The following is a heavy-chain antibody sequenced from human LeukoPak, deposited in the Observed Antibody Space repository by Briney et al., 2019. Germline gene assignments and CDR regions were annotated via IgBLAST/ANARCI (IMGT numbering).Heavy chain of an antibody. V-gene: IGHV4-59*08. D-gene: IGHD6-13*01. CDR1: GGSIGGYY. CDR2: IDNSGST. J-gene: IGHJ4*02. CDR3: ARHGGSWTFDY. Sequence: SETLSLTCSISGGSIGGYYWSWVRQPPGKGLEWIGYIDNSGSTNYSPSFKSRVTMSVDTSMDQFSLQMSSVTAADTAVYYCARHGGSWTFDYWGQGTLVTVSS.